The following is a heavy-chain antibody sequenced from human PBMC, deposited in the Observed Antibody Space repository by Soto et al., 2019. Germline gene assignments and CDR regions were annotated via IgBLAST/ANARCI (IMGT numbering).Heavy chain of an antibody. V-gene: IGHV1-69*08. CDR2: IIPILGIA. D-gene: IGHD5-12*01. J-gene: IGHJ3*02. Sequence: QVQLVQSGAEVKKPGSSVKVSCKASGGTFSSYTISWVRQAPGQGLEWMGRIIPILGIANYAQKFQGRVTITADKSTSTAYMELSSLRSEDTAVYYCARDWGRDGYNYTIWGQGTMVTVSS. CDR1: GGTFSSYT. CDR3: ARDWGRDGYNYTI.